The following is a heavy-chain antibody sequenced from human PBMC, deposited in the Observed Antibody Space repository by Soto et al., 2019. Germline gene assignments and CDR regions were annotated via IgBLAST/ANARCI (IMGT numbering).Heavy chain of an antibody. CDR2: IVASGGRT. D-gene: IGHD2-21*02. J-gene: IGHJ4*02. CDR3: VKDLVVLSAIFDS. V-gene: IGHV3-23*01. Sequence: PGGSLRLSCAASGFTFGNYAMGWVRQAPGKGLEWVSGIVASGGRTFYADSAKGRFTISRDNSRSTLYLQMNSLRADDTAVYYCVKDLVVLSAIFDSWGRGTMVTVYS. CDR1: GFTFGNYA.